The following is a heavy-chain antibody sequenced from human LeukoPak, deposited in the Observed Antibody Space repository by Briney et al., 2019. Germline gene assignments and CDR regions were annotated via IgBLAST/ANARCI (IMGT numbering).Heavy chain of an antibody. CDR3: ARGDTAMVPQSYFDY. D-gene: IGHD5-18*01. Sequence: SVKVSCKASGGTFSSYAISWVRQAPGQGLEWMGGIIPIFGTANYAQKFQGRVTITADESTSTAYMELSSLRSEDTAVYYCARGDTAMVPQSYFDYWGQGTLVTVSS. CDR2: IIPIFGTA. CDR1: GGTFSSYA. V-gene: IGHV1-69*13. J-gene: IGHJ4*02.